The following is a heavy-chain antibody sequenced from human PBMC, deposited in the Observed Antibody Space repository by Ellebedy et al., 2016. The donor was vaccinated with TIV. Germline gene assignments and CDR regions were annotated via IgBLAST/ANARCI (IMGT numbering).Heavy chain of an antibody. CDR3: ARDYQLAARFDY. V-gene: IGHV3-33*01. CDR1: GFTFSSYG. J-gene: IGHJ4*02. CDR2: IWYDGSNK. D-gene: IGHD6-6*01. Sequence: GESLKISXAASGFTFSSYGMHWVRQAPGKGLEWVAVIWYDGSNKYYADSVKGRFTISRDNSKNTLYLQMNSLRAEDTAVYYCARDYQLAARFDYWGQGTLVTVSS.